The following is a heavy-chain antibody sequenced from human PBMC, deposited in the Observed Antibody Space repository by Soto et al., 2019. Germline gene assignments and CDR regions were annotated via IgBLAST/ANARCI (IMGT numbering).Heavy chain of an antibody. CDR1: GFTFSGYW. CDR3: VRWGTVVVPPTEPGGY. Sequence: EVQLVESGGGLVQPGGSLRLCCAASGFTFSGYWMHWVRHVPGKGLVWVSRINSDGSSTDYADSVKGRFTISRDNTKNTLYLQMNSLRAEDTAVYYWVRWGTVVVPPTEPGGYWGQGTLVTVTS. D-gene: IGHD5-18*01. J-gene: IGHJ4*02. CDR2: INSDGSST. V-gene: IGHV3-74*01.